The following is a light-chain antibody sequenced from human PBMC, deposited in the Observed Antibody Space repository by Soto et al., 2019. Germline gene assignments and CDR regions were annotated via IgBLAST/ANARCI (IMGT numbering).Light chain of an antibody. CDR3: AAWDDSLNAVCVV. J-gene: IGLJ2*01. CDR2: SNN. V-gene: IGLV1-44*01. Sequence: QSVLTQPPSASGTPGQRVTISCSGSSSNIGRNTVSWYQQLTGAAPKLLIYSNNHRPSRVPDRFSGSTSGTSSSLAISGLLSDEDADYYGAAWDDSLNAVCVVFGGGTNLTVL. CDR1: SSNIGRNT.